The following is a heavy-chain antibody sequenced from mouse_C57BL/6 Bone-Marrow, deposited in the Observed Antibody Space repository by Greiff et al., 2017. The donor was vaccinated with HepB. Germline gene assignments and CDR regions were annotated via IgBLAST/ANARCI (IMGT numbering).Heavy chain of an antibody. CDR2: ISDGGSYT. Sequence: EVQLQQSGGGLVKPGGSLKLSCAASGFTFSSYAMSWVRQTPEKRLEWVATISDGGSYTYYPDNVKGRFTISRDNAKNNLYLQMSHLKSEDTAMYYCAREGDYDYDVGWFAYWGQGTLVTVSA. V-gene: IGHV5-4*01. CDR3: AREGDYDYDVGWFAY. D-gene: IGHD2-4*01. J-gene: IGHJ3*01. CDR1: GFTFSSYA.